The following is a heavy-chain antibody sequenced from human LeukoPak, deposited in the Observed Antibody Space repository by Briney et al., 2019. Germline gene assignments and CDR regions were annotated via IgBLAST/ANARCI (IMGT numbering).Heavy chain of an antibody. CDR1: GFTFSTYA. D-gene: IGHD3-3*01. CDR3: AKGYSTHYEY. J-gene: IGHJ4*02. V-gene: IGHV3-23*01. CDR2: ISGSGGST. Sequence: PGGSLRLSCTASGFTFSTYAMSWVRQAPGKGLEWVSGISGSGGSTYYADSVKGRFTISRDNSKNTLFLQTNSLSAEDTAVYYCAKGYSTHYEYWGQGTLVTVSS.